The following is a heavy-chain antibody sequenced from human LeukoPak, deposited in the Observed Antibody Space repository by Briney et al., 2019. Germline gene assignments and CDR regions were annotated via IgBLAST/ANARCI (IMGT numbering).Heavy chain of an antibody. CDR1: GGTFSSYA. CDR2: IIPIFGTA. J-gene: IGHJ5*02. Sequence: PVKVSCKASGGTFSSYAISWVRQAPGQGLEWMGGIIPIFGTANYAQKFQGRVTITADKSTSTAYMELSSLRSDDTAVYYCARLGNGVVVVAATDWFDPWGQGTLVTVSS. V-gene: IGHV1-69*06. CDR3: ARLGNGVVVVAATDWFDP. D-gene: IGHD2-15*01.